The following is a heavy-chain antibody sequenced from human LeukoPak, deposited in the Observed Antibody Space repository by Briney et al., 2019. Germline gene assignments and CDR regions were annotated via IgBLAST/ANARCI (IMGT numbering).Heavy chain of an antibody. Sequence: GGSLRLSCAASGFTFSTYSMTWVRQGPGKGLEWVSSTYPNGGSTFYADSVKGRFTISSDNSKNTLYLQMSSLRTEDTAIYYCTKDVVPDSGWDLDYWGQGTLVTVSS. CDR2: TYPNGGST. D-gene: IGHD6-19*01. CDR1: GFTFSTYS. V-gene: IGHV3-23*01. J-gene: IGHJ4*02. CDR3: TKDVVPDSGWDLDY.